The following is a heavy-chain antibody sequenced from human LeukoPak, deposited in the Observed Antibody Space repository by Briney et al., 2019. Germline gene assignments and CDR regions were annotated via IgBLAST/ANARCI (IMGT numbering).Heavy chain of an antibody. J-gene: IGHJ5*02. D-gene: IGHD2-2*01. V-gene: IGHV4-61*02. CDR1: GGSISSGSYF. CDR3: AREHIELVPAALQNWFDP. CDR2: IDTSGST. Sequence: SETLSLTCTVSGGSISSGSYFWSWIRQPAGKGLEWLGRIDTSGSTNYNPSLKSRVTISGDTSKNQFSLKLSSVTAADTAVYYCAREHIELVPAALQNWFDPWGQGTLVTVSS.